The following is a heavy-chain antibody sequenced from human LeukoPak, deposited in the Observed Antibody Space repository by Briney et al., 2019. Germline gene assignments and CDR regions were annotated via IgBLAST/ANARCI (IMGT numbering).Heavy chain of an antibody. CDR3: AKDLHILSVSGMDV. J-gene: IGHJ6*02. CDR1: GFTFSSYG. CDR2: ISYDGSNK. Sequence: GGSLRLSCAASGFTFSSYGMHWVRQAPGKGLEWVAVISYDGSNKYYADSVKGRFTISRDNFKNTLYLQMNSLRAEDTAVYYCAKDLHILSVSGMDVWGQGTTVTVSS. V-gene: IGHV3-30*18. D-gene: IGHD3-9*01.